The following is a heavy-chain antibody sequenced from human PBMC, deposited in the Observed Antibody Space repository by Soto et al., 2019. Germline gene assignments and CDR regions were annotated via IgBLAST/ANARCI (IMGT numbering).Heavy chain of an antibody. CDR2: IGIGSSTK. D-gene: IGHD3-22*01. CDR3: ARDQLYYNDISGRPLNAFDV. J-gene: IGHJ3*01. Sequence: PGGSLRLSCAASGFIFRNYGMNWVRQAPGKGLEWVSYIGIGSSTKYYADSVKGRFTISRDNAKNSLYLQMNSLRAEDTAVYYCARDQLYYNDISGRPLNAFDVWGQGTMVTVSS. CDR1: GFIFRNYG. V-gene: IGHV3-48*01.